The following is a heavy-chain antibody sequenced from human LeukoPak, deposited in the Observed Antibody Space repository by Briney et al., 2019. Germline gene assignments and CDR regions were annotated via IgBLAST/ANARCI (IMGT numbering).Heavy chain of an antibody. Sequence: SETLSLTCTVSGGSISSYYWSWIRQPPGKGLEWIGYIYFSGSTNYNPSLKSRVTISIDTSKNQFSLKLSSVTAADTAVYYCAREAAHTVMVIDYYYYYYMDVWGKGTTVTVSS. CDR2: IYFSGST. D-gene: IGHD5-18*01. V-gene: IGHV4-59*01. CDR3: AREAAHTVMVIDYYYYYYMDV. CDR1: GGSISSYY. J-gene: IGHJ6*03.